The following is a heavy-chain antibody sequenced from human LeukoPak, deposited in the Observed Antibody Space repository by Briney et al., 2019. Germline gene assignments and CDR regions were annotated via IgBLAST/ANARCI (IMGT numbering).Heavy chain of an antibody. V-gene: IGHV4-39*01. CDR1: GGSISDSSYH. D-gene: IGHD3-10*01. CDR3: AREVASSVHY. Sequence: SETLSLTCTVSGGSISDSSYHGGWIRQPPGKGLEWIGSIYYSGTTYYRPSLKSRVTISVDTSKNQFSLKLTSVTAADTAVYYCAREVASSVHYWGQGTLVTVSS. CDR2: IYYSGTT. J-gene: IGHJ4*02.